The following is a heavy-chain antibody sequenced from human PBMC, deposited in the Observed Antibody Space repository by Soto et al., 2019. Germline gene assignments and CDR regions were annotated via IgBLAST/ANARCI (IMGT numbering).Heavy chain of an antibody. V-gene: IGHV3-49*03. CDR1: VLRFSDHD. Sequence: SLRLSCTCSVLRFSDHDMTWFRQAPGKGLEWVGFIRTTPYGGTTDYAASVRGRFTISRDDSESIAYLQMNSLKNEDSGVYYCSRGSFGYYGPWGPGTLVTVS. D-gene: IGHD2-2*03. J-gene: IGHJ5*02. CDR2: IRTTPYGGTT. CDR3: SRGSFGYYGP.